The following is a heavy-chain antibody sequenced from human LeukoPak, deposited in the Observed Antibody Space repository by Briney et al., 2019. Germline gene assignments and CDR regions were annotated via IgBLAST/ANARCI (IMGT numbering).Heavy chain of an antibody. J-gene: IGHJ5*02. D-gene: IGHD3-3*01. CDR2: IYYSGST. CDR3: ARHGGYYDFWSGYHFNWFDP. CDR1: GGSISSYY. V-gene: IGHV4-39*01. Sequence: SETLSLTCTVSGGSISSYYWSWIRQPPGKGLEWIGSIYYSGSTYYNPSLKSRVTISVDTSKNQFSLKLSSVTAADTAVYYCARHGGYYDFWSGYHFNWFDPWGQGTLVTVSS.